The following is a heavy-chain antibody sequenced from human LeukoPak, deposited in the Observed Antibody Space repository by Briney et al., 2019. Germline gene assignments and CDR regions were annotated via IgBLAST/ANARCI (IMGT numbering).Heavy chain of an antibody. J-gene: IGHJ3*02. CDR3: ARGGYYDFWSGYEAPDAFDI. D-gene: IGHD3-3*01. Sequence: SVKVSCKASGGTFSSYAISWVRQAPGQGLEWMGGIIPIFGTANYAQKFQGRVTITTDESTSTAYMELSSLRSEDTAVYYCARGGYYDFWSGYEAPDAFDIWGQGTMVTVSS. CDR2: IIPIFGTA. CDR1: GGTFSSYA. V-gene: IGHV1-69*05.